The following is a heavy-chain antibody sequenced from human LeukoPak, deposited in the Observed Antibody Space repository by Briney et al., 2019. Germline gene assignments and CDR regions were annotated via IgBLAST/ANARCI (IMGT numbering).Heavy chain of an antibody. Sequence: SETLSLTCTVSGGSISSYYWSWIRQPPGKGLEWIGYIYFSGSTNYNPSLKSRVTISVDTSKNQFSLKLTSVTAADTAVYYCXXXXPLYASGTFDMWGQGTMVTVSS. D-gene: IGHD2/OR15-2a*01. V-gene: IGHV4-59*01. CDR3: XXXXPLYASGTFDM. CDR1: GGSISSYY. CDR2: IYFSGST. J-gene: IGHJ3*02.